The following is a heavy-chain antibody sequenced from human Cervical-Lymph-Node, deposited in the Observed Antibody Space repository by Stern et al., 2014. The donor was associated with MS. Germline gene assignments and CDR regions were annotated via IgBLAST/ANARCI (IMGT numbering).Heavy chain of an antibody. Sequence: EVQLVQSGGGLVQPGGSLRLSCAASGFTFSSYSMNWVRQAPGKGLEWVSYISSSSSTIYYADSVKGRFTISRDNAKNSLYRQMNSLRDEDTAVYYCAREDELGGTAWGQGTLVTVSS. CDR1: GFTFSSYS. CDR2: ISSSSSTI. V-gene: IGHV3-48*02. D-gene: IGHD1-14*01. CDR3: AREDELGGTA. J-gene: IGHJ5*02.